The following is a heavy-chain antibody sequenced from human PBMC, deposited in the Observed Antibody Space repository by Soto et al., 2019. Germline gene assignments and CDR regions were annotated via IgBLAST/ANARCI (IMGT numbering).Heavy chain of an antibody. D-gene: IGHD3-10*01. CDR1: GGTFSSYT. CDR3: ARGLGITMVRGVISPWFDP. V-gene: IGHV1-69*02. Sequence: GASVKVSCKASGGTFSSYTISWVRQAPGQGLEWMGRIIPILDIANYAQKFQGRVTITADKSTSTAYMELSSLRSEDTAVYYCARGLGITMVRGVISPWFDPWGQGTLVTVSS. CDR2: IIPILDIA. J-gene: IGHJ5*02.